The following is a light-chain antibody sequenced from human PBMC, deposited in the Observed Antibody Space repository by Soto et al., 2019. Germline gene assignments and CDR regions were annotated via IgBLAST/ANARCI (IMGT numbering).Light chain of an antibody. Sequence: EIVLTQSPGTLSLSSGERATLSCRASQSVSSSCLAWYQQKPGQAPRLLIYGASSRATGIPDRFSGSGSGTDFTLTISRLEPEDFAVNYCQQYGSSPWTFGQGTKVEIK. CDR2: GAS. CDR1: QSVSSSC. J-gene: IGKJ1*01. V-gene: IGKV3-20*01. CDR3: QQYGSSPWT.